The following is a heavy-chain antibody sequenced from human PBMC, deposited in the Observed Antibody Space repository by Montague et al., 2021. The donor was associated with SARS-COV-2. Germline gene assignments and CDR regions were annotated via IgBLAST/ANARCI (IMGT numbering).Heavy chain of an antibody. Sequence: TLSLTFTVSGGSISSSSYYWGWIRQPPGKGLEWIGSIYYSGSTYYNPSLKSRVTISVDTSKNQFSLKLSSVTAADTAVYYCARKASRGITIFGVVTASYYFDYWGQGTLVTVSS. V-gene: IGHV4-39*01. CDR1: GGSISSSSYY. CDR3: ARKASRGITIFGVVTASYYFDY. D-gene: IGHD3-3*01. CDR2: IYYSGST. J-gene: IGHJ4*02.